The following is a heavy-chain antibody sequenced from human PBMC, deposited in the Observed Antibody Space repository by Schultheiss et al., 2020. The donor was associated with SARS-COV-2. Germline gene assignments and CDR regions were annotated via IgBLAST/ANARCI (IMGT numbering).Heavy chain of an antibody. Sequence: GGSLRLSCVASDAWMNWVRQAPGKGLEWVGRIKRRADGGTRDYAAPVKGRSTILRDDSKNTLCLQMNFNSPKTEDTVLYYCTTGPYYDYVWGSYRFDNYWGQGTLVTVSS. J-gene: IGHJ4*02. CDR1: DAW. CDR3: TTGPYYDYVWGSYRFDNY. CDR2: IKRRADGGTR. D-gene: IGHD3-16*02. V-gene: IGHV3-15*01.